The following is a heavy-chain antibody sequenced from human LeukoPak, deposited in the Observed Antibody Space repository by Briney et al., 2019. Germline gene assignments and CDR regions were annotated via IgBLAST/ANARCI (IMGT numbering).Heavy chain of an antibody. Sequence: ASVTVSCTASGYTFTSYAMHWVRQAPGQRLEWMGWINAGNGNTKYSQKFQGRVTITRDTSASTAYMELSSLRSEDTAVYYCARDRSQWELWLMWGQGTLVTVSS. CDR1: GYTFTSYA. CDR2: INAGNGNT. D-gene: IGHD1-26*01. CDR3: ARDRSQWELWLM. J-gene: IGHJ4*02. V-gene: IGHV1-3*01.